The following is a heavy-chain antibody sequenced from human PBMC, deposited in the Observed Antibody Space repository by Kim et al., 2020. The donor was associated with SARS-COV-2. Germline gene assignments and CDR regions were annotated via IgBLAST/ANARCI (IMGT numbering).Heavy chain of an antibody. D-gene: IGHD4-17*01. CDR3: AKDQTTVTPRVAFDV. Sequence: GGSLRLSCAASGFTFNIYAMNWVRQAPGKGLQWVSGITGSGDFTYYADSVRGRFTISRDNSRNMVHLQMNNLGVDDTALYYCAKDQTTVTPRVAFDVWGPGTLVTVPS. V-gene: IGHV3-23*01. CDR2: ITGSGDFT. CDR1: GFTFNIYA. J-gene: IGHJ3*01.